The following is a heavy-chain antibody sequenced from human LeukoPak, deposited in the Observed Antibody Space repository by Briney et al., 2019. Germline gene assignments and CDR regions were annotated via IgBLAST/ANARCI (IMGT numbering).Heavy chain of an antibody. J-gene: IGHJ4*02. Sequence: RASVKVSCKASGYTFITYGITWVRQAPGQGLEWMGIINPTGGSTTYAQKFQGRVTMTRDTSTSTVYMELSSLGSDDTAVYYCARTAARRFDYWGQGTLVTVSS. V-gene: IGHV1-46*01. D-gene: IGHD6-6*01. CDR2: INPTGGST. CDR1: GYTFITYG. CDR3: ARTAARRFDY.